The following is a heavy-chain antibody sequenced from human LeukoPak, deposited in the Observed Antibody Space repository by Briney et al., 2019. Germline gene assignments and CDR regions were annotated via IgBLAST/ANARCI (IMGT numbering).Heavy chain of an antibody. J-gene: IGHJ3*02. V-gene: IGHV4-61*01. D-gene: IGHD3-16*01. CDR3: ARDSARGRLRLGEVGALDI. CDR1: GGSISSSSYY. CDR2: IYYSGST. Sequence: SETLSLTCTVSGGSISSSSYYWSWIRQPPGKGLEWIGYIYYSGSTNYNPSLKSRVTISVDTSKNQFSLKLSSVTAADTAVYYCARDSARGRLRLGEVGALDIWGQGTMVTVSS.